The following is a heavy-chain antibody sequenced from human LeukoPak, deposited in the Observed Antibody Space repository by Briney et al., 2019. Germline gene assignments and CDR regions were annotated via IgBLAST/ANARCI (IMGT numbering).Heavy chain of an antibody. Sequence: SETLSLTCTVSGGSISSSSYYWGWIRQPPGTGLEWIGSIYYSGSTYYNPSLKSRVTISVDTSKNQFSLKLSSVTAADTAVYYCARWGIVATIFDYWGQGTLVTVSS. CDR1: GGSISSSSYY. CDR2: IYYSGST. D-gene: IGHD5-12*01. CDR3: ARWGIVATIFDY. V-gene: IGHV4-39*07. J-gene: IGHJ4*02.